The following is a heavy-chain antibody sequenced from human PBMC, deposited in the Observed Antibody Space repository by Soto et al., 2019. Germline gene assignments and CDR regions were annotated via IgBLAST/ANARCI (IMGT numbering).Heavy chain of an antibody. J-gene: IGHJ4*02. D-gene: IGHD3-3*01. CDR2: IYYSGST. V-gene: IGHV4-30-4*01. Sequence: TLSLTCTVSGGSISSGDYYWSWIRQPPGKGLEWIGYIYYSGSTYYNPSLKSRVTISVDTSKNQFSLKLSSVTAADTAVYYCALEMATSGYFDYWGQGTLVTVSS. CDR3: ALEMATSGYFDY. CDR1: GGSISSGDYY.